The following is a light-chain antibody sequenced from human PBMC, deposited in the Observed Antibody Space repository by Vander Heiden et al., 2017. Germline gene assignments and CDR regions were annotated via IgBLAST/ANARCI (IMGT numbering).Light chain of an antibody. CDR2: KAS. CDR3: QQYSSY. V-gene: IGKV1-5*03. J-gene: IGKJ2*01. CDR1: QSISSW. Sequence: DIQMTQSPSTLSASVGDRVTITCRASQSISSWLAWYQQKPGKAPKLLIYKASSLESEVPSRFSGSGSGTEFTLTISSLQPDDFATYYCQQYSSYFGQGTKLEIK.